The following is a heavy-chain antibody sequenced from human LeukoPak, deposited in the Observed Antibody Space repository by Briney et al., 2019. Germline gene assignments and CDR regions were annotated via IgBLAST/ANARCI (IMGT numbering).Heavy chain of an antibody. D-gene: IGHD3-3*01. CDR2: ISYDGSNK. V-gene: IGHV3-30-3*01. CDR1: GFTFSSYA. J-gene: IGHJ6*02. Sequence: PGGSLRLSCAASGFTFSSYAMHWVRQAPGKGLEWVAVISYDGSNKYYADSVKGRFTISRDNSKNTLYLQMNSLRAEDTAVYYCARGFLVWLLSYGMDVWGQGTTVTVPS. CDR3: ARGFLVWLLSYGMDV.